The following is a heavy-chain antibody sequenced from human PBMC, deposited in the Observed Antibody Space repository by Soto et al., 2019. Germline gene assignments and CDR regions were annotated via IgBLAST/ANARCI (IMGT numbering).Heavy chain of an antibody. V-gene: IGHV3-30-3*01. J-gene: IGHJ4*02. CDR3: ASDTLRLLLAVKVDY. Sequence: QVQLVESGGGLVQPGRSLRLSCAASGFTLSTYAMHWVRQAPGKGLEWVAVISYDGTTKYYADSVKGRFTISRDNSKNTLYLQMNSLRAEDTAVYYCASDTLRLLLAVKVDYWGQGTLVTVSS. CDR1: GFTLSTYA. CDR2: ISYDGTTK. D-gene: IGHD2-15*01.